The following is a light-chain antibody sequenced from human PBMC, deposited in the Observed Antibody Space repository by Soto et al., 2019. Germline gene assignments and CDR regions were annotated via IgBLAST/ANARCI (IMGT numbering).Light chain of an antibody. Sequence: VMTQSPATLSVSPWERSTLSCRASESVSSNLAWYQQRPGQAPRLLIYGASTRATDTPVRFRGSGSGTEFTLTISNLQSEDFAVYYCQQYNDWPPLTFGGGTKVE. CDR2: GAS. V-gene: IGKV3-15*01. CDR1: ESVSSN. CDR3: QQYNDWPPLT. J-gene: IGKJ4*01.